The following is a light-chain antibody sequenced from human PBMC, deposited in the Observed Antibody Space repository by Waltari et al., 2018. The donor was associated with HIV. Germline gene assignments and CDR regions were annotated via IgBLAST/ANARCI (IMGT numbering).Light chain of an antibody. CDR3: QVWDSTTDHVI. V-gene: IGLV3-21*04. J-gene: IGLJ2*01. CDR1: NIGSKN. Sequence: SYVVSQPPSESVAPGQTAVITCGGNNIGSKNVQWYQQKPGQAPVLVIYYDFDRPSGIPGGLSGSSSGNTATLTIRRVEAGDEADYYCQVWDSTTDHVIFGGGTKLTVL. CDR2: YDF.